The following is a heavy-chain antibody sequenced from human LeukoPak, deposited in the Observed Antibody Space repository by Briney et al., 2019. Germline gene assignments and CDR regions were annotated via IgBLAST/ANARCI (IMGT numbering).Heavy chain of an antibody. CDR1: RFTFSDYS. Sequence: GGPLRLSCDASRFTFSDYSMNWVRQAPGKGLEWVSTISSSGSSIFYAASVKGRFTISRDNARNSLYLQMNSLRAEDTAVDYCARGSVGYYRFDCWGQGTLVTVSS. CDR2: ISSSGSSI. D-gene: IGHD2-15*01. J-gene: IGHJ4*02. V-gene: IGHV3-21*01. CDR3: ARGSVGYYRFDC.